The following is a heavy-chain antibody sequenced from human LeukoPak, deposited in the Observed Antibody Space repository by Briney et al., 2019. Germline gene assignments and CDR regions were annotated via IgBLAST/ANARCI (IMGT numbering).Heavy chain of an antibody. CDR2: ISSSSSTL. CDR1: GFTFGSYS. D-gene: IGHD3-10*01. CDR3: TRIYGSGSYYTD. Sequence: PGGSPRLSCAASGFTFGSYSMNWVRQAPGKGLEWISYISSSSSTLYYADSVEGRFTISRDNAMNSLYLQMDSLRAEDTAVYYCTRIYGSGSYYTDWGQGTLVTVSS. J-gene: IGHJ4*02. V-gene: IGHV3-48*01.